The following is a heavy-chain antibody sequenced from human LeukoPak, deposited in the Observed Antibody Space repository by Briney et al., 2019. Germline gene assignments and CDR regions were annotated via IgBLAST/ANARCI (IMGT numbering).Heavy chain of an antibody. D-gene: IGHD3-10*01. CDR3: ARGSGVVWFGGIGAFDI. Sequence: SETLSLTCTVSGGSISSYYWSWIRQPPGKGLKWIGYIYYSGSTNYNPSLKSRVTISVDTSKNQFSLKLSSVTAADTAVYYCARGSGVVWFGGIGAFDIWGQGTMVTVSS. CDR1: GGSISSYY. CDR2: IYYSGST. V-gene: IGHV4-59*01. J-gene: IGHJ3*02.